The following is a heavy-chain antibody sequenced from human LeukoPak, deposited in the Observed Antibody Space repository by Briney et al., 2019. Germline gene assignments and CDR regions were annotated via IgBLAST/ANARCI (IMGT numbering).Heavy chain of an antibody. CDR2: LRDSVTT. CDR1: GGPITTHY. V-gene: IGHV4-59*11. CDR3: ATIKRGDIFGYFDF. D-gene: IGHD5-18*01. Sequence: SETLSLTCTVSGGPITTHYWSWIRQPPGKGLEWIAYLRDSVTTKDTPSLKSRVTLSADTSKNQYFLRLTSVTAADTAVYYCATIKRGDIFGYFDFWGQGILVTVSS. J-gene: IGHJ4*02.